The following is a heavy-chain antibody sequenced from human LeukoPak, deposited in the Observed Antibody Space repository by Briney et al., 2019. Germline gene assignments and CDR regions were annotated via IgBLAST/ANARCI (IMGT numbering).Heavy chain of an antibody. Sequence: PGGSLRLSWAVAGLNFRSYWMHWVRQPPGKGLEWLACISNDGSSTNYADSVKGRFTVSRDNAKNTLYLQMNSLRAEDTAVYYCAADIQLWSTAVDYWGQGTLVTVSS. CDR1: GLNFRSYW. J-gene: IGHJ4*02. D-gene: IGHD5-18*01. CDR3: AADIQLWSTAVDY. V-gene: IGHV3-74*01. CDR2: ISNDGSST.